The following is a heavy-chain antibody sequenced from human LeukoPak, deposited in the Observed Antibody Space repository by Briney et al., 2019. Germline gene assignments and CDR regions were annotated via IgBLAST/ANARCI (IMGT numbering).Heavy chain of an antibody. CDR3: ARYYDSSGYYYGEFDY. Sequence: SETLSLTCTVSGGSISSSSYYWGWIRQPPGKGLEWIGSIYYSGSTYCNPSLKSRVTISVDTSKNQFSLKLSSVTAADTAVYYCARYYDSSGYYYGEFDYWGQGTLVTVSS. V-gene: IGHV4-39*01. D-gene: IGHD3-22*01. CDR1: GGSISSSSYY. CDR2: IYYSGST. J-gene: IGHJ4*02.